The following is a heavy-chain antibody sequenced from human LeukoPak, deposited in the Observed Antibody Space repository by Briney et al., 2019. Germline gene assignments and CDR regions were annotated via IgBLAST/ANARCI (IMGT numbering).Heavy chain of an antibody. D-gene: IGHD5-12*01. J-gene: IGHJ4*02. CDR3: ARHSAYSGYDYGNDY. CDR2: IYTSGST. CDR1: GGSISSYY. V-gene: IGHV4-4*09. Sequence: LETLSLTCTVSGGSISSYYWSWIRQPPGKGLEWIGYIYTSGSTNYNPSLKSRVTISVDTSKNQFSLKLSSVTAADTAVYYCARHSAYSGYDYGNDYWGQGTLVTVSS.